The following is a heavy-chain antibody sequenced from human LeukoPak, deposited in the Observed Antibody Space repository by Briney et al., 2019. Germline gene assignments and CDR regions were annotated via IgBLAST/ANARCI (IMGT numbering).Heavy chain of an antibody. CDR2: IYHSGST. CDR3: ARIAAAGTNIDY. D-gene: IGHD6-13*01. CDR1: GGSISSYY. J-gene: IGHJ4*02. Sequence: SETLSLTCTVSGGSISSYYWTWIRQPPGEGLEWIGYIYHSGSTYYNPSLKSRVTISVDRSKDQFSLKLSSVTAADTAVYYCARIAAAGTNIDYWGQGMLVTVSS. V-gene: IGHV4-59*12.